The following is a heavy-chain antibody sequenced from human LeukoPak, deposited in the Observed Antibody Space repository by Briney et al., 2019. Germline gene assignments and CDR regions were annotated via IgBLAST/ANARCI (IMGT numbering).Heavy chain of an antibody. V-gene: IGHV3-23*01. CDR3: AKCGNSGCHLIDY. Sequence: GGSLRLSCAASGFTFTTDAMSWVRQAPGKGLEWVSAISGRTGATYYADSEKGRFTISRDNSKSTLYLQMDSLRAEDTAVYYCAKCGNSGCHLIDYWGQGTLVTVSS. J-gene: IGHJ4*02. CDR2: ISGRTGAT. CDR1: GFTFTTDA. D-gene: IGHD5-12*01.